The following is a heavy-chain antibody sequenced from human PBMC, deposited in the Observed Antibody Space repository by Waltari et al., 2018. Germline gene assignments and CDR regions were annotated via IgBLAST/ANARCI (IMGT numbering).Heavy chain of an antibody. CDR3: ARVHLRITIFGVVGDYFDY. CDR2: INHSGST. D-gene: IGHD3-3*01. V-gene: IGHV4-34*01. CDR1: GGSFSGYY. J-gene: IGHJ4*02. Sequence: QVQLQQWGAGLLKPSETLSLTCAVYGGSFSGYYWSWIRQPPGKGLEWIGEINHSGSTNYNPSLKIRVTISVDTSKNQFSLKLSSVTAADTAVYYCARVHLRITIFGVVGDYFDYWGQGTLVTVSS.